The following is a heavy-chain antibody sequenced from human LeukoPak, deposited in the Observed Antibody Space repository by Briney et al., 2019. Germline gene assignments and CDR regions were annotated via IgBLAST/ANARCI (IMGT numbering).Heavy chain of an antibody. Sequence: SETLSLTCSVSGDSIRSGTYYWSWIRQPAGKGLEWIGCIYTSGSTSYNPSLKSRVTMSVDTSKNQFSLKLTSVTAADTAVYYCARGGGATRIDYWGQGTLVTVSS. J-gene: IGHJ4*02. V-gene: IGHV4-61*02. CDR1: GDSIRSGTYY. D-gene: IGHD5-12*01. CDR3: ARGGGATRIDY. CDR2: IYTSGST.